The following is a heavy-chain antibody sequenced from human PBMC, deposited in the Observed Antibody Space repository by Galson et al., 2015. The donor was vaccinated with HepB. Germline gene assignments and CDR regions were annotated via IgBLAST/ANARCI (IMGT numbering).Heavy chain of an antibody. D-gene: IGHD3-16*02. CDR1: GFTFSSYG. J-gene: IGHJ6*02. V-gene: IGHV3-33*01. Sequence: SLRLSCAASGFTFSSYGMHWVRQAPGKGLEWVAVIWYDGSNKYYADSVKGRFTISRDNSENTLYLQMNSLRAEDTAVYYCARAPGVISGGYYYYGMDVWGQGTTVTVSS. CDR2: IWYDGSNK. CDR3: ARAPGVISGGYYYYGMDV.